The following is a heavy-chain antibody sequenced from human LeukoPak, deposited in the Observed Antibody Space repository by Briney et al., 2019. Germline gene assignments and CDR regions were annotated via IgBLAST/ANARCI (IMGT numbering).Heavy chain of an antibody. J-gene: IGHJ6*02. CDR1: GFTFSSYA. D-gene: IGHD3-10*01. CDR3: ARSLFMVRGVTKAGNYYYYGMDV. Sequence: GGSLRLSCAASGFTFSSYAMHWVRQAPGKGLEWVAVISYDGSNKYYADSVKGRFTISRDNSKNTLYLQMNSLRAEDTAVYYCARSLFMVRGVTKAGNYYYYGMDVWGQGTTVTVSS. CDR2: ISYDGSNK. V-gene: IGHV3-30-3*01.